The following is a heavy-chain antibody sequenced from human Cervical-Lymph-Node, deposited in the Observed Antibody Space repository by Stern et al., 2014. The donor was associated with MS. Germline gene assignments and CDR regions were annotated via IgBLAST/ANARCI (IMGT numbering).Heavy chain of an antibody. CDR1: GFTFSSYG. J-gene: IGHJ6*02. CDR2: IWYAGSNK. V-gene: IGHV3-33*01. CDR3: ARSLGYCSSTSCYQGYYYGMDV. Sequence: DQLVESGGGVVQPGRSLRLSCAASGFTFSSYGMHWVRQAPGKGLEWVAVIWYAGSNKYYADSVKGRFTISRDKSKNTLYLQMNSLRAEDTAVYYCARSLGYCSSTSCYQGYYYGMDVWGQGTTVTVSS. D-gene: IGHD2-2*01.